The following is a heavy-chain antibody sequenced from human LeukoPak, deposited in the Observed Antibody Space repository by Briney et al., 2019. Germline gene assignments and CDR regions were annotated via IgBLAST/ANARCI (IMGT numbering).Heavy chain of an antibody. CDR3: TRINDYGETGPKPSWFDP. J-gene: IGHJ5*02. D-gene: IGHD4-17*01. Sequence: GGSLRLSCTASGFTFGDYAMSWVRQAPGKGLEWVGFIRSKAYGGTTEYAASVKGRFTISRDDSKSIAYLQMNSLKTEDTAVYYCTRINDYGETGPKPSWFDPWGQGTLVTVSS. CDR2: IRSKAYGGTT. V-gene: IGHV3-49*04. CDR1: GFTFGDYA.